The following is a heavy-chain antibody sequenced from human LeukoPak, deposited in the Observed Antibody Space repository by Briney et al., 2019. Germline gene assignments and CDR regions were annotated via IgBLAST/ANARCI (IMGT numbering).Heavy chain of an antibody. D-gene: IGHD3-16*01. Sequence: GGSLRLSCAVSGFTFSSYTMNWVRQAPGKGLEWVSSISTSRTNIYYADSVKGRFPISRDNAKSSLYLQMNSLRAEDTAVYYCARDYTQRGWFDPWGQGTLVIVSS. CDR1: GFTFSSYT. J-gene: IGHJ5*02. CDR3: ARDYTQRGWFDP. V-gene: IGHV3-21*01. CDR2: ISTSRTNI.